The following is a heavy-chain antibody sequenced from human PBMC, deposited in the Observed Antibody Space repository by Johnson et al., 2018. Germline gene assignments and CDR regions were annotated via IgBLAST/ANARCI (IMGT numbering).Heavy chain of an antibody. V-gene: IGHV4-59*03. CDR2: IYYSGST. Sequence: QVQLQESGPGLVKPSESLSLTCTVSGGSISSYYWSWIRQPPGKGLEWIGLIYYSGSTNYNPSLKRPVTISVDTSQNQFSLKLSSVTAADTAVYYWAILNPAGYGVDVWGQGTTVTVSS. CDR1: GGSISSYY. CDR3: AILNPAGYGVDV. J-gene: IGHJ6*02.